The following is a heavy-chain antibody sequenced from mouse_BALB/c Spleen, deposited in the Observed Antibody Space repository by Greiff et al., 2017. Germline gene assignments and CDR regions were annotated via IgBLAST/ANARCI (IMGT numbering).Heavy chain of an antibody. D-gene: IGHD2-3*01. CDR3: ARGNGYSFAY. Sequence: VQLQQSGAELVKPGASVKMSCKASGYTFTSYWMHWVKQRPGQGLEWIGYINPSTGCTEYNQKFKDKATLTADKSSSTAYMQLSSLTSEDSAVYCSARGNGYSFAYWGQGTLVTVSA. CDR1: GYTFTSYW. CDR2: INPSTGCT. V-gene: IGHV1-7*01. J-gene: IGHJ3*01.